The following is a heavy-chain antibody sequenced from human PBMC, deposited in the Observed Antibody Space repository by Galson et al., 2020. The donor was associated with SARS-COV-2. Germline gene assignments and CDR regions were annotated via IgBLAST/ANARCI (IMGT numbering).Heavy chain of an antibody. D-gene: IGHD3-10*01. CDR1: GYTFSSYG. J-gene: IGHJ4*02. CDR2: ISYDGSNK. CDR3: AKDLAIGSYEDY. Sequence: GGYLRLSCAASGYTFSSYGMHWVRQAPGKGLEWVAVISYDGSNKYYADSVKGRFTISRDNSKNTLYLQMNSLRAEDTAVYYCAKDLAIGSYEDYWGQGTLVTVSS. V-gene: IGHV3-30*18.